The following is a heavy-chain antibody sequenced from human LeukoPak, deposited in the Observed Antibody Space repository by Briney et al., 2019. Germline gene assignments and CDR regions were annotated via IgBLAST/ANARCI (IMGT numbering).Heavy chain of an antibody. CDR3: ARGRGAFDI. CDR2: ISAYNGNT. CDR1: GYSFTSYW. V-gene: IGHV1-18*04. J-gene: IGHJ3*02. D-gene: IGHD3-10*01. Sequence: GESLKISCKGSGYSFTSYWIGWVRQAPGQGLEWMGWISAYNGNTNYAQKLQGRVTMTTDTSTSTAYMELRSLRSDDTAVYYCARGRGAFDIWGQGTMVTVSS.